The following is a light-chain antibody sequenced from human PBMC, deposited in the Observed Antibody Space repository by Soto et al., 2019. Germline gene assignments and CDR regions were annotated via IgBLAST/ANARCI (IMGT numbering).Light chain of an antibody. J-gene: IGKJ5*01. CDR1: QSLLHITGETF. CDR3: MQSTQLPPT. V-gene: IGKV2D-29*02. CDR2: EVS. Sequence: DVVMTQTPLSRSVAPGQPAPISCKSSQSLLHITGETFLFWYLQKPGQSPQLLIYEVSTRVSGVPDRFSGSGSGTDFTLEISRVETDDVGIYYCMQSTQLPPTFGQGTRLGIE.